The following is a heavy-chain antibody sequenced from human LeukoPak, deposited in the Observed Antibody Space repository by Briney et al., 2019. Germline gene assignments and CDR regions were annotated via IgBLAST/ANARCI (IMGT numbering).Heavy chain of an antibody. J-gene: IGHJ4*02. CDR2: IYYSGST. Sequence: SQTLSLTCTVSGGSISSCGYYWSWIRQPPGKGLEWIGYIYYSGSTNYNPSLKSRVTISVDTSKNQFSLKLSSVTAADTAVYYCARVLFKNYDSRYFDYWGQGTLVTVSS. V-gene: IGHV4-61*08. CDR1: GGSISSCGYY. CDR3: ARVLFKNYDSRYFDY. D-gene: IGHD3-22*01.